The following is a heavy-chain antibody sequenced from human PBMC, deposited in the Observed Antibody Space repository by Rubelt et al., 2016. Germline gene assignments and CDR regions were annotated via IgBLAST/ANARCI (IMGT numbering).Heavy chain of an antibody. J-gene: IGHJ4*02. CDR1: GFTVSNTY. CDR2: IYGDGDT. V-gene: IGHV3-53*04. CDR3: ARDGSGSIY. Sequence: EVQLVESGGGLVQPGGSLRLSCAASGFTVSNTYMSWVRQAPGKGLEWVSVIYGDGDTYYADSVKGRFTISSDNFENTLYLQMNSLGAEETAVYYCARDGSGSIYWGQGALVTVSS. D-gene: IGHD6-19*01.